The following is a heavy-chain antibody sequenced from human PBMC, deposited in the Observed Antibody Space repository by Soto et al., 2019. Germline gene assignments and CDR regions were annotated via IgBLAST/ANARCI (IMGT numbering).Heavy chain of an antibody. V-gene: IGHV4-61*01. CDR2: IYYSGST. D-gene: IGHD3-22*01. CDR3: ARAYTTYASSGYMNDY. CDR1: GGSVSSGSYY. J-gene: IGHJ4*02. Sequence: SETLSLTCTVSGGSVSSGSYYWSWIRQPPGKGLEWIGYIYYSGSTNYNPSLKSRVTISVDTSKNQFSLKLSSVTAADTAVYYCARAYTTYASSGYMNDYWGQGTLVTVSS.